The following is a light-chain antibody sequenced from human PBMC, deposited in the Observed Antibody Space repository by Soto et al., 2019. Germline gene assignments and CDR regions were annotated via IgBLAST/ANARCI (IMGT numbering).Light chain of an antibody. CDR2: EVS. V-gene: IGLV2-8*01. J-gene: IGLJ1*01. CDR3: SSYAGSNNYV. CDR1: SSDVGAYDS. Sequence: QSVLTQTPSASGSPGQSVTISCTGTSSDVGAYDSVSWYQHHPGKAPKALIYEVSKRPSGVPDRFSGSKSGNTASLTVSGLQAEDEADYFCSSYAGSNNYVFGTGTK.